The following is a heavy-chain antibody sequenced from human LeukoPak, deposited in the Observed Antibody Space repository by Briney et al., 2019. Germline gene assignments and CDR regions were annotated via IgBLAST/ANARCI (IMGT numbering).Heavy chain of an antibody. CDR1: RFTFSSYA. CDR2: ISGSGGST. CDR3: AKLIGSYYYYYGMDV. Sequence: GGSLRLSCAASRFTFSSYAMSWVRQAPGKGLEWVSAISGSGGSTYYADSVKGRFTISRDNSKNTLYLQMDSLRAEDTAVYYCAKLIGSYYYYYGMDVWGQGTTVTVSS. J-gene: IGHJ6*02. D-gene: IGHD1-26*01. V-gene: IGHV3-23*01.